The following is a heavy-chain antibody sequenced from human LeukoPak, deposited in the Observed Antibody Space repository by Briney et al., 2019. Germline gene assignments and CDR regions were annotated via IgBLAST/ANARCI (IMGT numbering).Heavy chain of an antibody. D-gene: IGHD6-13*01. J-gene: IGHJ6*03. CDR3: AGGIHGQQLVPGDYYYYMDV. CDR2: IYTSGST. Sequence: PSETLSLTCTVSGGSISSYYWSWIRQPPGKGLEWIGYIYTSGSTNYNPSLKSRVTISVDTSKNQFSLKLSSVTAADTAVYYCAGGIHGQQLVPGDYYYYMDVWGKGTTVTVSS. V-gene: IGHV4-4*09. CDR1: GGSISSYY.